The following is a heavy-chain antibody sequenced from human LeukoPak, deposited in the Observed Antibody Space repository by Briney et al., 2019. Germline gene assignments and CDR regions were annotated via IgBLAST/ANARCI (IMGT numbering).Heavy chain of an antibody. Sequence: PGGSLRLSCAASGFTFSNYWMSWVRQAPGKGLEWVSVIYSGGATYYADSVKDRFTLSRDNSKNTVYLQMNSLRAEDTAVYYCARFAEFYYDSSGSLIDAFDVWGQGTMVTVSS. CDR2: IYSGGAT. CDR3: ARFAEFYYDSSGSLIDAFDV. J-gene: IGHJ3*01. CDR1: GFTFSNYW. D-gene: IGHD3-22*01. V-gene: IGHV3-66*01.